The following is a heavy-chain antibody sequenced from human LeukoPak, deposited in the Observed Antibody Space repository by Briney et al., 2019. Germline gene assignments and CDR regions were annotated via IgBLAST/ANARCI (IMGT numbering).Heavy chain of an antibody. D-gene: IGHD4-17*01. V-gene: IGHV3-30*18. CDR2: ISYDGSTK. J-gene: IGHJ1*01. CDR3: AKESGIRSYGAYFPH. CDR1: GXTFSNYG. Sequence: PGRSLRLTCAASGXTFSNYGVQWVRQAPGKGLEWVAVISYDGSTKYYAVSVKGRFTISRDDSTSTLYLQMNSLRAEDTAVYYSAKESGIRSYGAYFPHWAQGTLVTVSS.